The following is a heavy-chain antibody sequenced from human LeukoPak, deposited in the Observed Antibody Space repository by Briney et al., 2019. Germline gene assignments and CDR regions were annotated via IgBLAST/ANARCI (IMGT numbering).Heavy chain of an antibody. CDR2: VNESGGT. Sequence: SETLSLTCAVYIDSFSNYHWNWIRQTPAKGMEWIGEVNESGGTNISPSLRSRVTISVDTSKNQFSLKLSSVTAADTAVYYCARPHRAGWFDPWGQGTLVTVSS. CDR1: IDSFSNYH. J-gene: IGHJ5*02. CDR3: ARPHRAGWFDP. D-gene: IGHD6-13*01. V-gene: IGHV4-34*01.